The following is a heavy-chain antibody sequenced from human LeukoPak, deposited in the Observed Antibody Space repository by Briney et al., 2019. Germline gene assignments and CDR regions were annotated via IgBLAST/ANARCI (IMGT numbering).Heavy chain of an antibody. V-gene: IGHV1-18*01. CDR1: GYTFTSYG. CDR3: ARTAYDSSGYYGLVWFDP. Sequence: ASAKVSCKASGYTFTSYGISWVRQAPGQGLEWMGWISAYNGNTNYAQKLQGRVTMTTDTSTSTAYMELRSLRSDDTAVYYCARTAYDSSGYYGLVWFDPWGQGTLVTVSS. D-gene: IGHD3-22*01. J-gene: IGHJ5*02. CDR2: ISAYNGNT.